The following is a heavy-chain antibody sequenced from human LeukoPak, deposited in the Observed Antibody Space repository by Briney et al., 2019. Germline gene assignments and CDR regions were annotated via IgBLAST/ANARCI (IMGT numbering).Heavy chain of an antibody. CDR1: GFIVSSNY. J-gene: IGHJ4*02. Sequence: GGSLRLSCAGSGFIVSSNYMSWVRQAAGKGLEWVSVIYGSSRTYYADSVKGRFTISRDDAKNSLYLQMNSLRAEDTAVYYCARDGSGEWPIGYWGQGTLVTVSS. D-gene: IGHD3-10*01. CDR2: IYGSSRT. V-gene: IGHV3-66*01. CDR3: ARDGSGEWPIGY.